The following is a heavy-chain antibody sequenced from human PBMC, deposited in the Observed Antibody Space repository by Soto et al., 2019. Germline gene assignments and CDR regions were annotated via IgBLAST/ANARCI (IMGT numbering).Heavy chain of an antibody. Sequence: ASVKVSCKASGYTFTGYYMHWVRQAPGQGLEWMGWINPNSGGTNYAQKFQGWVTMTRDTSISTAYMELSRLRSDDTAVYYCARGGVVGDYDFWSGYYYGFDYWGQGTLVTVSS. CDR2: INPNSGGT. J-gene: IGHJ4*02. D-gene: IGHD3-3*01. CDR1: GYTFTGYY. CDR3: ARGGVVGDYDFWSGYYYGFDY. V-gene: IGHV1-2*04.